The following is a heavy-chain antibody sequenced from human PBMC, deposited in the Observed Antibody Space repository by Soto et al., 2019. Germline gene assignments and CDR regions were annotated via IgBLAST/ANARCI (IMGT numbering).Heavy chain of an antibody. V-gene: IGHV1-2*04. CDR1: GYTFTGYY. J-gene: IGHJ4*02. D-gene: IGHD5-12*01. CDR2: INPNSGGT. CDR3: ARDPGEVATTHFDY. Sequence: QVQLVQSGAEVKKPGASVKVSCKASGYTFTGYYMHWVRQAPGQGLEWMGWINPNSGGTNYAQKFQGWVTMTRDTSISTAYMELSRLRSGDTAVYYCARDPGEVATTHFDYWGQGTLVTVSS.